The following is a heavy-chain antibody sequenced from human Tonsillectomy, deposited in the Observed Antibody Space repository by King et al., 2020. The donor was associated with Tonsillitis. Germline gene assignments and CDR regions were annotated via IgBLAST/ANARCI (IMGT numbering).Heavy chain of an antibody. CDR1: GFTFSNAW. V-gene: IGHV3-15*01. CDR3: TSRIYYGSSSYAPQGAFDI. Sequence: VQLVESGGGFVKPGGSLRLSCAASGFTFSNAWMSWVRQAPGKGLEWVGRIKSKTDGGTTDYAAPVKGRFTISRDDSKNTLYLQMNSLKTEDTAVYYCTSRIYYGSSSYAPQGAFDIWGQGTMVTVSS. D-gene: IGHD3-22*01. J-gene: IGHJ3*02. CDR2: IKSKTDGGTT.